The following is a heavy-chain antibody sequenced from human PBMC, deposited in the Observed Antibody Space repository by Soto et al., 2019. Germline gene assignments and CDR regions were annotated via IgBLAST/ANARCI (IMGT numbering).Heavy chain of an antibody. D-gene: IGHD3-3*01. CDR2: IYWDDDK. V-gene: IGHV2-5*02. J-gene: IGHJ5*01. CDR3: AHVYYDFWSGYDNWFDS. Sequence: GLDLEWLALIYWDDDKRYSPSLKSRLTITKDTSKNQVVLTMTNMDPVDTATYYCAHVYYDFWSGYDNWFDSWGQGTLVTVSS.